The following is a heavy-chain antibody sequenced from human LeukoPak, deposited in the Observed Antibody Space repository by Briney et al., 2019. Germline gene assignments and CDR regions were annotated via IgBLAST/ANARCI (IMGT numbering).Heavy chain of an antibody. CDR3: ARDLRGQQLVNWFDP. J-gene: IGHJ5*02. V-gene: IGHV4-59*01. CDR2: FYYSGST. D-gene: IGHD6-13*01. Sequence: PSETLSLTCTVSAGSITSYYWSWIRQPPGKGLEWIGYFYYSGSTKYNPSLKSRVTISVDTSKDQFSLKLSSVTAADTAVYYCARDLRGQQLVNWFDPWGQGTLVTVSS. CDR1: AGSITSYY.